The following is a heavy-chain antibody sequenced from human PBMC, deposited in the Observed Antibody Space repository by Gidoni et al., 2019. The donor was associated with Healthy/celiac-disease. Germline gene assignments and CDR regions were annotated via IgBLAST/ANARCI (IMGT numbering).Heavy chain of an antibody. Sequence: QVQLVESGGGVVQPGRSLRLSCAASGFTFSSYGMHWVRQAPGKGLEWVAVIWYDGSNNYYADSVKGRFAISRDNSKNTLYLQMNSLRAEDTSVYYCARDRTLHYDSSGYSRGYFDYWGQGTLVTVSS. CDR2: IWYDGSNN. D-gene: IGHD3-22*01. V-gene: IGHV3-33*01. CDR3: ARDRTLHYDSSGYSRGYFDY. CDR1: GFTFSSYG. J-gene: IGHJ4*02.